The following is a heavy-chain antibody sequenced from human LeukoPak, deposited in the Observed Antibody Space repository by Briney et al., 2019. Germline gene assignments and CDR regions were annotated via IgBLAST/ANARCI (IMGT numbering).Heavy chain of an antibody. Sequence: GESLKISCKGSGYDFSSHWIGWVRQMPGKGLEWMGIIYPGDSDTRYSPSFQGQVTISADKSISTAYLQWNSLKASDTAMYYCARRFDTSGYFQNWGQGTLVTVSS. CDR2: IYPGDSDT. D-gene: IGHD3-22*01. CDR3: ARRFDTSGYFQN. V-gene: IGHV5-51*01. CDR1: GYDFSSHW. J-gene: IGHJ1*01.